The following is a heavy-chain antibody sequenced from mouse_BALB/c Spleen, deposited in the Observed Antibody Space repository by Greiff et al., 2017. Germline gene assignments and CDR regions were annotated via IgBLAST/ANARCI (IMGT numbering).Heavy chain of an antibody. CDR1: GFTFSSYA. Sequence: DVMLVESGGGLVKPGGSLKLSCAASGFTFSSYAMSWVRQSPEKRLEWVAEISSGGSYTYYPDTVTGRFTISRDNAKNTLYLEMSSLRSEDTAMYYCAREGISTGYYAMDYWGQGTSVTVSS. CDR2: ISSGGSYT. J-gene: IGHJ4*01. CDR3: AREGISTGYYAMDY. V-gene: IGHV5-9-4*01.